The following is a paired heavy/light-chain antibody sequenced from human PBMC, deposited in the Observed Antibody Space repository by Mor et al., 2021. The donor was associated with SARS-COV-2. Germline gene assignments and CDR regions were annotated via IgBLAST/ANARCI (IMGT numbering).Light chain of an antibody. J-gene: IGKJ1*01. CDR1: QSVSRN. V-gene: IGKV3-15*01. Sequence: EIVMTQSPATLSVSPGERATLSCRASQSVSRNLAWYQQRPGQAPRLLIYGASTRASGIPARFSGSGSGTEFTLTISSLQSEDLAVYSCQQYNDWPWTFGQGTQVEIK. CDR3: QQYNDWPWT. CDR2: GAS.
Heavy chain of an antibody. J-gene: IGHJ6*02. D-gene: IGHD3-16*01. CDR3: TRDSFMITYGETPYGMDV. V-gene: IGHV3-21*01. Sequence: EVQLVESGGGLVKPGGSLRLSCAASGFSFSSYNMNWVRQAPGKGLEWVSSISSSSSFVFYADSMKGRLTISRDNAKNSLYLEMYSLRAEDTAVYYCTRDSFMITYGETPYGMDVWGQGTTVTVSS. CDR1: GFSFSSYN. CDR2: ISSSSSFV.